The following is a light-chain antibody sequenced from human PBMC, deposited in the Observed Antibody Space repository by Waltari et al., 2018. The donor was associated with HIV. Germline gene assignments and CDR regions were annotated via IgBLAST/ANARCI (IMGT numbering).Light chain of an antibody. CDR2: DNT. J-gene: IGLJ1*01. CDR3: QSYDSSLSGYV. CDR1: SPNIGAGYD. V-gene: IGLV1-40*01. Sequence: QSVLTQPPSVSGAPGPRVTISCTGSSPNIGAGYDLHWYQQLPGTAPKLLIYDNTNRPSGVPDRISGSKSGTSASLAITGLQAEDEADYYCQSYDSSLSGYVFGTGTKVTVL.